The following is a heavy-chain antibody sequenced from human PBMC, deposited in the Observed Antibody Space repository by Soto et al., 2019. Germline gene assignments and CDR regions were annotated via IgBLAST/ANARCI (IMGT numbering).Heavy chain of an antibody. V-gene: IGHV3-74*01. Sequence: EVQLVESGGGLVQPGGSLRLSCVVSGFTLSSSWMHWVRQAPGKGLVWVSRIKSDGSITSYADSGKGRFTISRANAKNPVSLQMNSLRAEDTAVYYGARSDWLDPWGQGTLVTVSS. CDR1: GFTLSSSW. J-gene: IGHJ5*02. CDR2: IKSDGSIT. CDR3: ARSDWLDP.